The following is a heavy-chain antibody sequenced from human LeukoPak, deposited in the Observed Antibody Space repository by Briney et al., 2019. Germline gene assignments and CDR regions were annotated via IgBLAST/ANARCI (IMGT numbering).Heavy chain of an antibody. D-gene: IGHD1-26*01. CDR3: AKDASFLGEGATHYYYYYMDV. CDR1: GFTFDDYA. CDR2: ISGDGGST. Sequence: PGGSLRLSCAASGFTFDDYAMHWVRQAPGKGLEWVSLISGDGGSTYYADSVKGRFTISRDNSKNSLYLQMNSLRTEDTALYYCAKDASFLGEGATHYYYYYMDVWGKGTTVTVSS. V-gene: IGHV3-43*02. J-gene: IGHJ6*03.